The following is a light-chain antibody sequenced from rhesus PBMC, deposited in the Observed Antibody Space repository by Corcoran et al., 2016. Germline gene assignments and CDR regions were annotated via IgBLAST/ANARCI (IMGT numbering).Light chain of an antibody. J-gene: IGKJ4*01. CDR1: QDIYNY. CDR2: SVS. CDR3: QPHQELPVA. Sequence: DIQMTQSPSSLSASVGDRVTITCRASQDIYNYSNWYQQKPGEAPRPLIYSVSSLATRVPSRFSGSRSGTVYTLTISSLQPADIAPYYCQPHQELPVAFGGGTKVEL. V-gene: IGKV1-66*01.